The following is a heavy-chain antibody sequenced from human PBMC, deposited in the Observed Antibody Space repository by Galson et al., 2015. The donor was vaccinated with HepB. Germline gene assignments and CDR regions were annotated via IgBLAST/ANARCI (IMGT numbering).Heavy chain of an antibody. CDR3: VKDTRYGYSSPRGYAFDI. CDR2: ISSNGGST. J-gene: IGHJ3*02. Sequence: SLRLSCAASGFTFSSYAMHWVRQAPGKGLEYVSAISSNGGSTYYADSVKGRFTISRDNSKNTLYLQMSSLRDEDTAVYYCVKDTRYGYSSPRGYAFDIWGQGTMVTVSS. D-gene: IGHD5-24*01. V-gene: IGHV3-64D*06. CDR1: GFTFSSYA.